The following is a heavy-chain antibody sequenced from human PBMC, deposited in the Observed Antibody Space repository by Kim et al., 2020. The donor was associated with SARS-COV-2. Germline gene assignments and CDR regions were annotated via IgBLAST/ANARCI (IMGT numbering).Heavy chain of an antibody. Sequence: SETLSLTCTVSGGSISSSSYYWGWIRQPPGKGLEWIGSIYYSGSTYYNPSLKSRVTISVDTSKNQFSLKLSSVTAADTAVYYCARPKYSGSSDDAFDLWGQGTMVTVSS. J-gene: IGHJ3*01. D-gene: IGHD1-26*01. CDR1: GGSISSSSYY. CDR2: IYYSGST. V-gene: IGHV4-39*01. CDR3: ARPKYSGSSDDAFDL.